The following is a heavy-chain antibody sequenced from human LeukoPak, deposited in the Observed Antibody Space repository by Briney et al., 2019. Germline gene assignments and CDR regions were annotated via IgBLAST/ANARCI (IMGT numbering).Heavy chain of an antibody. Sequence: SGGSLRLSCAASGFTFSSYWMSWVRQAPGKGLEWVANIKQDGSEKYYVDSVKGRFTISRDNAKNSLYLQMNSLRAEDTAVYYCARRYFDWFGPAFDIWGQGTMVTVSS. V-gene: IGHV3-7*01. J-gene: IGHJ3*02. CDR2: IKQDGSEK. CDR1: GFTFSSYW. CDR3: ARRYFDWFGPAFDI. D-gene: IGHD3-9*01.